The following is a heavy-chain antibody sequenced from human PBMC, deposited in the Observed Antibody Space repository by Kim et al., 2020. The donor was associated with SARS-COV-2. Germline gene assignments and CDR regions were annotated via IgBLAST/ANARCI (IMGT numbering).Heavy chain of an antibody. D-gene: IGHD3-22*01. V-gene: IGHV4-39*01. J-gene: IGHJ5*02. Sequence: SRVTISVDTSKTQFSLKLSSVTAADTAVYYCARHQYYYDSSGYYYGWFDPWGQGTLVTVSS. CDR3: ARHQYYYDSSGYYYGWFDP.